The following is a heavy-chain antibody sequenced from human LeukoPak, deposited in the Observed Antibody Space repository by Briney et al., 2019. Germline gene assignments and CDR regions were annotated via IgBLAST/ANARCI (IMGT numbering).Heavy chain of an antibody. J-gene: IGHJ6*02. CDR3: ARDRSTVVTPADYYYGMDV. CDR1: GGSFSGYY. V-gene: IGHV4-34*01. CDR2: INHSGST. Sequence: SETLSLTCAVYGGSFSGYYWSWIRQPPGKGLEWIGEINHSGSTNYNPSLKSRVTISVDTSKNQFSLKLSSVTAADTAVYYCARDRSTVVTPADYYYGMDVWGRGTTVTVSS. D-gene: IGHD4-23*01.